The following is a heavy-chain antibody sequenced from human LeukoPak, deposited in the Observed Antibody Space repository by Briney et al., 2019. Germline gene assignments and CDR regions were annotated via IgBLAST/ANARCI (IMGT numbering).Heavy chain of an antibody. CDR1: GFMFSHHT. D-gene: IGHD2-21*01. V-gene: IGHV3-23*01. CDR2: INGSGDAT. CDR3: AKSDCGSDGCKLLNY. Sequence: PGGSLRLSCAASGFMFSHHTMTWVRQAPGKGLEWASSINGSGDATTYADSVMGRFTISRDNSKNSVSLQMNSLRAEDSAVYYCAKSDCGSDGCKLLNYWGQGTLVTASS. J-gene: IGHJ4*02.